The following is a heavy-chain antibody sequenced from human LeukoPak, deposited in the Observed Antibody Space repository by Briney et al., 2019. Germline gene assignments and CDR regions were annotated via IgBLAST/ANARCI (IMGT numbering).Heavy chain of an antibody. V-gene: IGHV3-74*01. D-gene: IGHD4-17*01. CDR2: INGDGSST. CDR3: ARVTEKVTTWSWVARSGNSWFGP. J-gene: IGHJ5*02. Sequence: GGSLRLSCAASGFTFSNYWMHWVRQIPGKGLVWVSRINGDGSSTIYADSVKDRFTISRDNAKNTLYLQMNSLRVEDTAVYHCARVTEKVTTWSWVARSGNSWFGPWGQGTLVTVSS. CDR1: GFTFSNYW.